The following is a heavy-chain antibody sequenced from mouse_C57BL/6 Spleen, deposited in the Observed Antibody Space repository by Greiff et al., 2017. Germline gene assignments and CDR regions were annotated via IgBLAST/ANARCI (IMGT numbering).Heavy chain of an antibody. J-gene: IGHJ2*01. CDR3: ASLYYGYVYFDY. V-gene: IGHV5-9*01. Sequence: EVKLVESGGGLVKPGGSLKLSCAASGFTFSSYTMSWVRQTPEKRLEWVATISGGGGNTYYPDSVKGRFTISRDNAKNTLYLQMSSLRSEDTALYYCASLYYGYVYFDYWGQGTTLTVSS. CDR2: ISGGGGNT. CDR1: GFTFSSYT. D-gene: IGHD2-2*01.